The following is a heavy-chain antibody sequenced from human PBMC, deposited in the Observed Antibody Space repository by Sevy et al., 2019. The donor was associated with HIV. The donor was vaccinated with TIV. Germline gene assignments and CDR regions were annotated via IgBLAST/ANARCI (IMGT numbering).Heavy chain of an antibody. CDR2: IWYDGRKK. V-gene: IGHV3-33*08. CDR1: GFTFNNYG. J-gene: IGHJ4*02. D-gene: IGHD3-3*01. Sequence: GGSLRLSCAASGFTFNNYGMHWVRQAPGKGLEWVALIWYDGRKKYYADSVKGRFAISRDNSTNTLYLQMNSLRPEDTAVYYCASGPYYDFWSGRYWGQGTLVTVSS. CDR3: ASGPYYDFWSGRY.